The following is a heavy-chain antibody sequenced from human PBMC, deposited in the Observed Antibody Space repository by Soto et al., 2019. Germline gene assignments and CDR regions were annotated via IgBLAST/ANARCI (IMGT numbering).Heavy chain of an antibody. CDR3: ARDRDIVVVPAAISNYYYGMDV. J-gene: IGHJ6*02. Sequence: QVQLVPSGAEVKKPGASVKVSCKASGYTFTSYGISWVRQAPGQGLEWMGWISAYNGNTNYAQKLQGRVTMTTDTSTSTAYMELRSLRSDDTAVYYCARDRDIVVVPAAISNYYYGMDVWGQGTTVTVSS. CDR2: ISAYNGNT. CDR1: GYTFTSYG. D-gene: IGHD2-2*02. V-gene: IGHV1-18*04.